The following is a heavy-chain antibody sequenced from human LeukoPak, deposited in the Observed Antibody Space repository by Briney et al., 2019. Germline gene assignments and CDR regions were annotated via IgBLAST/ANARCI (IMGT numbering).Heavy chain of an antibody. D-gene: IGHD3-3*01. V-gene: IGHV4-39*01. CDR1: GGSISSSSYY. CDR3: ARGGRDFWSGYYGKYYYYGMDV. CDR2: IYYSGST. Sequence: PSETLSLTCTVSGGSISSSSYYWGWIRQPPGKGLEWIGSIYYSGSTYYNPSLKSRVTISVDTSKNQFSLKLSSVTAADTAVYYCARGGRDFWSGYYGKYYYYGMDVWGQGTTVTVSS. J-gene: IGHJ6*02.